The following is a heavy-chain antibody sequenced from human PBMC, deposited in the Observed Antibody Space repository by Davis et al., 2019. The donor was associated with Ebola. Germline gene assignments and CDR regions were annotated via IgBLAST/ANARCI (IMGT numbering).Heavy chain of an antibody. CDR1: GYTFTSYY. D-gene: IGHD6-19*01. V-gene: IGHV1-46*01. J-gene: IGHJ4*02. CDR3: ARSIAVAGTFDY. Sequence: AASVKVSCKASGYTFTSYYMHWVRQAPGQGLEWMGIINPSGGSTSYAQKFQGRVTMTRNISISTAYMELSSLRSEDTAVYYCARSIAVAGTFDYWGQGTLVTVSS. CDR2: INPSGGST.